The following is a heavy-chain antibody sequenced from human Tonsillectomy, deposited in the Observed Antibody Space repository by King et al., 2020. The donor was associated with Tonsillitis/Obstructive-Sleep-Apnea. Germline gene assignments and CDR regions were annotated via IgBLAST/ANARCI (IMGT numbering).Heavy chain of an antibody. D-gene: IGHD3-3*01. V-gene: IGHV1-2*06. CDR2: INPNSGGT. CDR3: ARDGSTIFGVSNWFDP. CDR1: GYTFTGYY. J-gene: IGHJ5*02. Sequence: QLVQSGAEVKKPGASVKVSCKASGYTFTGYYMHWVRQAPGQGLEWMGRINPNSGGTNYAQKFQGRVTMTRDTSISTAYMELSRLRSDDTALYYCARDGSTIFGVSNWFDPWGQGTLVTVSS.